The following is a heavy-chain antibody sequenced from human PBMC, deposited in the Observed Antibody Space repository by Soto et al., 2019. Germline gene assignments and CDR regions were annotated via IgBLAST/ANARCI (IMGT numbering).Heavy chain of an antibody. CDR1: GFTFSSYG. D-gene: IGHD6-13*01. J-gene: IGHJ6*02. CDR3: ATAIARSPDYYYGMDV. V-gene: IGHV3-33*08. CDR2: IWYDGSNK. Sequence: VGSLRLSCAASGFTFSSYGMHWVRQAPGKGLEWVAVIWYDGSNKYYADSVKGRFTISRDNSKNTLYLQMNSLRAEETAVYYCATAIARSPDYYYGMDVWGQGTTVTVSS.